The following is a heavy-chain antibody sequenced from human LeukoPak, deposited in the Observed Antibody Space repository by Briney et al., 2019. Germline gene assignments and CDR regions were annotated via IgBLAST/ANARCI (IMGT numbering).Heavy chain of an antibody. Sequence: PSETLSLTCTVSGGSISSYYWSWIRQPPGKGLEWIGYIYYSGSTNYNPSLKSRVTISVDTSKNQFSLKLSSVTAADTAVYYCARDVGYGDYAGWFDPWGQGTLVTVSS. CDR1: GGSISSYY. V-gene: IGHV4-59*01. CDR3: ARDVGYGDYAGWFDP. D-gene: IGHD4-17*01. J-gene: IGHJ5*02. CDR2: IYYSGST.